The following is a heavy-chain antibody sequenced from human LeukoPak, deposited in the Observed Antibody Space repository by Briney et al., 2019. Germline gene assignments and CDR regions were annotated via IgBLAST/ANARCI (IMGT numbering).Heavy chain of an antibody. D-gene: IGHD4-23*01. CDR1: GYTFTGYY. CDR2: INPNSGGT. Sequence: ASVKVSCKASGYTFTGYYMHWVRQAPGQGLEWMGWINPNSGGTNYAQKFQGRVTMTRDTSISTAYMELSRLRSEDTAVYYCARDYGGNYAFDIWGQGTMVTVSS. J-gene: IGHJ3*02. CDR3: ARDYGGNYAFDI. V-gene: IGHV1-2*02.